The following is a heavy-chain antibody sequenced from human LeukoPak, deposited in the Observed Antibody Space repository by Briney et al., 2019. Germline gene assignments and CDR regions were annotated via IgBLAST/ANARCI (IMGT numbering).Heavy chain of an antibody. V-gene: IGHV1-69*05. CDR2: IIPIIGTA. CDR1: GGAFSSYA. D-gene: IGHD5-18*01. CDR3: ARDEDTAMDY. Sequence: ASVKVSCKASGGAFSSYAISWVRQAPGQGLEWMGRIIPIIGTANYAQKFQGRVTITTDESTSTAYMELSSLRSEDTAVYYCARDEDTAMDYWGQGTLVTVSS. J-gene: IGHJ4*02.